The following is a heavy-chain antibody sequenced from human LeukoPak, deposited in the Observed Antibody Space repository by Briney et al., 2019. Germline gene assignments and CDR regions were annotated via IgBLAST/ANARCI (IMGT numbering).Heavy chain of an antibody. V-gene: IGHV4-59*08. Sequence: PSETLSLTCTVSGGSISSYYWSWIRQPPGKGLEWIGYIYYSGSTNYNPSLKSRVTISVDTSKNQFSLKPSSAAAADTAVYYRASGGDDSGFDYWGQGTLVTVSS. CDR2: IYYSGST. CDR1: GGSISSYY. J-gene: IGHJ4*02. CDR3: ASGGDDSGFDY. D-gene: IGHD5-12*01.